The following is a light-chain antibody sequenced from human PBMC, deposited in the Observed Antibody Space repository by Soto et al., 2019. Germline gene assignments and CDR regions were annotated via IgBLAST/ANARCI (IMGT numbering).Light chain of an antibody. CDR1: SSDVGGYNY. J-gene: IGLJ2*01. CDR3: SSYAGSKTL. CDR2: DVS. V-gene: IGLV2-8*01. Sequence: QSALTQPPSASGSPGQSVTISCTGTSSDVGGYNYVSWYQQHPGKAPKLMIYDVSKRPSGVPDRFSGSKSGNTASLTVSGLQAEDEADCYCSSYAGSKTLFGGGTKLTVL.